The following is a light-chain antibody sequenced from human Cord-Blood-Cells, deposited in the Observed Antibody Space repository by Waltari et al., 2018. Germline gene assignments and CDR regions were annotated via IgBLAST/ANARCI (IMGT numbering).Light chain of an antibody. V-gene: IGLV1-40*01. Sequence: QSVLTQPPSVSGAPGQRVTISCTGSSSNIGAGYDVHWYQQLPGTAPRLLICGNVERPAGVTDRFSGSKSGTSASLAITVLQAEDEADYYCQSYDSSLSGYVFGTGTKVTVL. CDR1: SSNIGAGYD. CDR3: QSYDSSLSGYV. CDR2: GNV. J-gene: IGLJ1*01.